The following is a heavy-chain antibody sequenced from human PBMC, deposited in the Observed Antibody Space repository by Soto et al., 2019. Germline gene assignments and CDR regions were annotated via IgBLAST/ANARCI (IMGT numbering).Heavy chain of an antibody. CDR3: TTHQWEVPYFDY. Sequence: GGSLRLSCAASGFTFSSYAMNWVRQAPGKGLEWVAVISYDGSNKYYADSVKGRFTSSRDDSKKTLYLQMNSLKTEDTAVYYCTTHQWEVPYFDYWGQGTLVTVSS. V-gene: IGHV3-30-3*01. CDR2: ISYDGSNK. J-gene: IGHJ4*02. CDR1: GFTFSSYA. D-gene: IGHD1-26*01.